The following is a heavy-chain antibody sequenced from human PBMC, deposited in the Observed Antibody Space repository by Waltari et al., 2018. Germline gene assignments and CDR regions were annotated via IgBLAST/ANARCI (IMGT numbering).Heavy chain of an antibody. J-gene: IGHJ4*02. CDR3: AREARGGLFDY. D-gene: IGHD3-10*01. CDR2: IWYDGSNK. Sequence: QVQLVESGGGVVQPGRSLRLYCAASGFTFSSYGMHWVRQAPGKGLEWVAVIWYDGSNKYYADSVKGRFTISRDNSKNTLYLQMNSLRAEDTAVYYCAREARGGLFDYWGQGTLVTVSS. CDR1: GFTFSSYG. V-gene: IGHV3-33*01.